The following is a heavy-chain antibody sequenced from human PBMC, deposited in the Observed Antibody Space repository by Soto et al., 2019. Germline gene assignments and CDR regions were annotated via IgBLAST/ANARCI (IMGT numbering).Heavy chain of an antibody. Sequence: GGSLRLSCSASGFTFKNYAMHWVRQAPGKGLEWVAVISYDGRNKNYADSVKGRFTISRDNSRNSLYLQMDSLSAEDTALYYCARNDYGTYYFDYWGQGTLVTVSS. CDR1: GFTFKNYA. CDR2: ISYDGRNK. J-gene: IGHJ4*02. D-gene: IGHD4-17*01. V-gene: IGHV3-30*04. CDR3: ARNDYGTYYFDY.